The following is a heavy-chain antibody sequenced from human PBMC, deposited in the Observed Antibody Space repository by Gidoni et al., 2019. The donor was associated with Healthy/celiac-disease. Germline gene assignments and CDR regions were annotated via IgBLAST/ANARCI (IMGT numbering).Heavy chain of an antibody. V-gene: IGHV4-31*03. CDR2: IYYSGST. Sequence: QVQLQESGPGLVKPSQTLSLTCTVSGGPISSGGYYWSWIRQHPGKGLEWIGYIYYSGSTYYNPSLKSRVTISVDTSKNQFSLKLSSVTAADTAVYYCARSGCSSTSCQYYYGMDVWGQGTTVTVSS. D-gene: IGHD2-2*01. CDR1: GGPISSGGYY. CDR3: ARSGCSSTSCQYYYGMDV. J-gene: IGHJ6*02.